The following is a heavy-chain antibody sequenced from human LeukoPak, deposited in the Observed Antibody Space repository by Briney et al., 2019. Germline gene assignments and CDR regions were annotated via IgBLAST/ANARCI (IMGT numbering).Heavy chain of an antibody. CDR1: GYTFTSSY. CDR2: INPSGGDT. J-gene: IGHJ6*02. V-gene: IGHV1-46*01. Sequence: ASVKVSCKASGYTFTSSYLHWVRQAPGQGLEWMGMINPSGGDTTSAQKFQGRVTMTRDTSTSTVYMELSSLRSDDTAVYYCTRGTVVAAPRRAWFYYGMDVWGQGTTVTVSS. CDR3: TRGTVVAAPRRAWFYYGMDV. D-gene: IGHD2-15*01.